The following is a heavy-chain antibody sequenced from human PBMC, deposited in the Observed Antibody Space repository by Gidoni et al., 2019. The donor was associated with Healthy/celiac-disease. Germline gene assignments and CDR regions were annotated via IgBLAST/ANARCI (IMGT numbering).Heavy chain of an antibody. CDR3: ASSGYSSGFAFDI. V-gene: IGHV4-59*01. Sequence: QVQLQESGPGLVKPSETLSLTCTVSGCSISSYYWSWIRQPPGKGLEWIGYIYYSGSTNYNPSLKSRVTISVDTSKNQFSLKLSSVTAADTAVYYCASSGYSSGFAFDIWGQGTMVTVSS. D-gene: IGHD6-19*01. J-gene: IGHJ3*02. CDR2: IYYSGST. CDR1: GCSISSYY.